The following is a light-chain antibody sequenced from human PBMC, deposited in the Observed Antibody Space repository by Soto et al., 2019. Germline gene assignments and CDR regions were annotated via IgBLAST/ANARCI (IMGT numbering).Light chain of an antibody. Sequence: ENVLTKSPATLSLSPGERATLSCRASQSVSNYVAWYQQKPGQAPRLLIYDASNRATGIPARFSGSGSGTDFTLTISRLEPEDFAVYYCQQNGDSAWTFGQGTKVDIK. CDR3: QQNGDSAWT. V-gene: IGKV3-11*01. CDR2: DAS. J-gene: IGKJ1*01. CDR1: QSVSNY.